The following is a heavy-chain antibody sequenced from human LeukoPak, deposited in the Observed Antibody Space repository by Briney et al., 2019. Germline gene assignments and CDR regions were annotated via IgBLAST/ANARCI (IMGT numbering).Heavy chain of an antibody. CDR1: GFTFGSHE. Sequence: GGSLRLSCAPSGFTFGSHEMNWVRQAPGKGLEWVSYISNSGSIIYYPDSVKGRFTISRDNAKKSLYLQMNSLRAEDTAVYYCARDPLFDYGDHGPSDYWGQGTLVTVSS. D-gene: IGHD4-17*01. J-gene: IGHJ4*02. CDR2: ISNSGSII. V-gene: IGHV3-48*03. CDR3: ARDPLFDYGDHGPSDY.